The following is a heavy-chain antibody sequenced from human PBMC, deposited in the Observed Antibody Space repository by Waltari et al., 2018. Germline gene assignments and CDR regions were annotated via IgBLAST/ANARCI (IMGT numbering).Heavy chain of an antibody. J-gene: IGHJ6*02. CDR1: GVPFSSYA. D-gene: IGHD1-7*01. CDR3: ARARGYNWNYFHLRDGMDV. Sequence: QVQLVQSGAEVKKPGSSVKVSCKASGVPFSSYAISWVRQAPGHRLEWMGGIIPIFGTANYAQKFQGRVTITTDEPTSTAYMELSSLRSEDTAVYYCARARGYNWNYFHLRDGMDVWGQGTTVTVSS. V-gene: IGHV1-69*05. CDR2: IIPIFGTA.